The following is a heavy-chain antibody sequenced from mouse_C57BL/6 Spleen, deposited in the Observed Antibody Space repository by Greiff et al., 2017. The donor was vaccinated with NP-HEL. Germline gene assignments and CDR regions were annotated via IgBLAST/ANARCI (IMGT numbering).Heavy chain of an antibody. J-gene: IGHJ3*01. CDR3: AREDYEFAY. CDR1: GYSITSGYY. D-gene: IGHD2-4*01. CDR2: ISYDGSN. V-gene: IGHV3-6*01. Sequence: ESGPGLVKPSQSLSLTCSVTGYSITSGYYWNWIRQFPGNKLEWMGYISYDGSNNYNPSLKNRISITRDTSKNQFFLKLNSVTTEDTATYYCAREDYEFAYWGQGTLVTVSA.